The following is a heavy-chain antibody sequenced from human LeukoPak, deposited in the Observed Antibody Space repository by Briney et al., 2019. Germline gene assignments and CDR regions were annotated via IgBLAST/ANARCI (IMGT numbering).Heavy chain of an antibody. CDR3: ASCHCSSTSCYRSGWFDP. V-gene: IGHV4-30-4*01. CDR2: IYYSGST. D-gene: IGHD2-2*01. CDR1: GGSISSGDYY. J-gene: IGHJ5*02. Sequence: SQTLSLTCTVSGGSISSGDYYWSWIRQPPGKGLEWIGYIYYSGSTYYNPSLKSRVTISVDTSKNQFSLKLSSVTAAGTAVYYCASCHCSSTSCYRSGWFDPWGQGTLVTVSS.